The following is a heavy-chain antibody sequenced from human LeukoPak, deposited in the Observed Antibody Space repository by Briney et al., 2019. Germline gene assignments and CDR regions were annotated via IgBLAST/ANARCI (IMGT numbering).Heavy chain of an antibody. CDR2: INPSGGST. CDR3: ARTFYDTLDSDAFDF. CDR1: GYTFTSYY. D-gene: IGHD2/OR15-2a*01. V-gene: IGHV1-46*01. Sequence: ASVKVSCKASGYTFTSYYMHWVRQAPGQGLEWMGIINPSGGSTSYAQKFQGRVTMTGDTSTSTVYMELSSLRSEDTAVYYCARTFYDTLDSDAFDFWGQGTMVIVSS. J-gene: IGHJ3*01.